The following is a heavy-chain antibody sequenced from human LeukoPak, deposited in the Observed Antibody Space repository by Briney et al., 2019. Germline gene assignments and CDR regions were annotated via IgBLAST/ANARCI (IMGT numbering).Heavy chain of an antibody. J-gene: IGHJ4*02. CDR2: IYYSGST. CDR1: GGSISSSSYY. Sequence: SETLSLTCTVSGGSISSSSYYWGWIRQPPGKGLEWIGSIYYSGSTYYNPSLKSRVTISVDTSKNQFSLKLSSVTAADTAVYYCASERAYSSSWYYFDYWGQGTLVTVSS. CDR3: ASERAYSSSWYYFDY. V-gene: IGHV4-39*07. D-gene: IGHD6-13*01.